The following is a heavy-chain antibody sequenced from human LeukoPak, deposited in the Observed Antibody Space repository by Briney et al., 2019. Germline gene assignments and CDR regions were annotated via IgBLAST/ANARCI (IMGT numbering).Heavy chain of an antibody. J-gene: IGHJ4*02. CDR3: AKDISGQQLVGLFDY. D-gene: IGHD6-13*01. CDR1: GFTFDDYA. V-gene: IGHV3-43D*03. Sequence: PGGSLRLSCAASGFTFDDYAMHWVRQAPGKGLGWVSLISWDGGSTYYADSVKGRFTISRDNSKNSLYLQMNSLRAEDTALYYCAKDISGQQLVGLFDYWGQGTLVTVSS. CDR2: ISWDGGST.